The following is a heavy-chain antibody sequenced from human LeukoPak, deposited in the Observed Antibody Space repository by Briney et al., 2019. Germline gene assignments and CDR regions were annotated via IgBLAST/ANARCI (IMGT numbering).Heavy chain of an antibody. Sequence: ASVTVSCKASGYTFTGYYMHWVRQAPGQGLEWMGWINPNSGVTYYAQKFQGRVSMTRDTSISTAYMEVSRLGSDDSALYYCARLSTPNLYYFDYWGQGTLVTVSS. V-gene: IGHV1-2*02. J-gene: IGHJ4*02. CDR1: GYTFTGYY. D-gene: IGHD3-16*02. CDR2: INPNSGVT. CDR3: ARLSTPNLYYFDY.